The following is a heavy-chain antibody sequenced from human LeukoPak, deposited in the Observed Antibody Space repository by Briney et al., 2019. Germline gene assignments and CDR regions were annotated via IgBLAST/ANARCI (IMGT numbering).Heavy chain of an antibody. D-gene: IGHD2-15*01. CDR1: GFSFSSYG. J-gene: IGHJ3*02. V-gene: IGHV3-48*01. Sequence: GGSLRLSCAASGFSFSSYGMHWVRQAPGKGLEWVSYISSSSSTIYYADSVKGRFTISRDNSKNTLYLQMNSLRAEDTAVYYCAKVLGVVVVAARPETAFDIWGQGTMVTVSS. CDR2: ISSSSSTI. CDR3: AKVLGVVVVAARPETAFDI.